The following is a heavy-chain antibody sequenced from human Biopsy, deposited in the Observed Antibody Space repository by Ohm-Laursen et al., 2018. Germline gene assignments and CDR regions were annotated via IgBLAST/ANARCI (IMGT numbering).Heavy chain of an antibody. CDR3: ARAGVGSDGTDSYYYGMDV. V-gene: IGHV1-46*01. D-gene: IGHD5-24*01. J-gene: IGHJ6*02. CDR2: TSPSGATT. CDR1: GNTFATYH. Sequence: ASVNASCKASGNTFATYHIHWVRQAPGQGLEWMGVTSPSGATTSFSQKFQGRITMTRDTSTGTVYMDLNSLGSEDTAVYYCARAGVGSDGTDSYYYGMDVWGPGTTVTVSS.